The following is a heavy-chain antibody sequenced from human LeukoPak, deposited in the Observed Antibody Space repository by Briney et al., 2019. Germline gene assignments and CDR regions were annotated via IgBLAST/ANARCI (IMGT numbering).Heavy chain of an antibody. D-gene: IGHD3-10*01. Sequence: ASVKVSCKASGYTFTSYGNSWVRQAPGQGLEWMGWISAYNGNTNYAQKLQGRVTMTTDTSMSTAYMELRSLRSDDTAVYYCARGVLLWFGEFHNHFDYWGQGTLVTVSS. J-gene: IGHJ4*02. CDR1: GYTFTSYG. V-gene: IGHV1-18*01. CDR3: ARGVLLWFGEFHNHFDY. CDR2: ISAYNGNT.